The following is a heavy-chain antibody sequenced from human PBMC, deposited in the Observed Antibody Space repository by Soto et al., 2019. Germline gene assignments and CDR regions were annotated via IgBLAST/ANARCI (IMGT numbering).Heavy chain of an antibody. V-gene: IGHV4-30-4*01. J-gene: IGHJ5*02. CDR2: IYYSGST. D-gene: IGHD4-17*01. CDR3: ARSRSDYGLGWFDP. Sequence: QVQLQESGPGLLKPSQTLSLTCTVSGGSINSGDYYWSWVRQPPGKALEWVGYIYYSGSTIYNPSLESRVILSIDTSENQFSLKLSSVTAADTAVDYCARSRSDYGLGWFDPWGQGTLFTVSS. CDR1: GGSINSGDYY.